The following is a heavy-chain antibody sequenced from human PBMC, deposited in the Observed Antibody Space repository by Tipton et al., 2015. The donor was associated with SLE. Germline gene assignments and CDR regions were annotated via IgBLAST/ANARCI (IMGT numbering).Heavy chain of an antibody. Sequence: SLRLSCAASGFTVSSNYMSWVRQAPGKGLEWVSVIYSGGSTYYADSVKGRFTISRDNSKNTLYLQMNSLRAEDTAVYYCARVRIAAVGTNYFDYWGQGTLVTVSS. CDR3: ARVRIAAVGTNYFDY. J-gene: IGHJ4*02. CDR2: IYSGGST. V-gene: IGHV3-66*02. D-gene: IGHD6-13*01. CDR1: GFTVSSNY.